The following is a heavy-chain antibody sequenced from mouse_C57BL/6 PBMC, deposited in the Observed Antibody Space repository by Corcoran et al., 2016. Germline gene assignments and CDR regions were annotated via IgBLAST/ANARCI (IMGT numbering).Heavy chain of an antibody. D-gene: IGHD1-1*01. J-gene: IGHJ1*03. CDR3: ARPTVVAKAWYFDV. Sequence: EVQLQQSGPELVKPGASVKISCKASGYTFTDYYMNWVKQSHGKRLEWIGDINPNNGGTSYNQKFKGKATLTVDKSSSTAYMELRSLTSEDSAVYYCARPTVVAKAWYFDVWGTGTTVTVSS. CDR1: GYTFTDYY. V-gene: IGHV1-26*01. CDR2: INPNNGGT.